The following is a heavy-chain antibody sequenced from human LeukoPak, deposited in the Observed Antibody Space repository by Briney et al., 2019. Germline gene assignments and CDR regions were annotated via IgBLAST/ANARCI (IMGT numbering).Heavy chain of an antibody. CDR3: ARESGSSHLSVYYYYMDV. CDR1: GFTFDDYG. D-gene: IGHD5-12*01. CDR2: INWNGGST. V-gene: IGHV3-20*04. Sequence: GGSLRLSCAASGFTFDDYGMSWVRQAPGKGLEWVSGINWNGGSTGYADSVKGRFTISRDNAKNSLYLQMNSLRAEDTALYYCARESGSSHLSVYYYYMDVWGTGTTVTVSS. J-gene: IGHJ6*03.